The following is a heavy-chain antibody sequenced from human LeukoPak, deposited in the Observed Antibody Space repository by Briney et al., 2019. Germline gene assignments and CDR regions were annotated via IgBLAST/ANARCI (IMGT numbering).Heavy chain of an antibody. V-gene: IGHV3-30*18. CDR3: AKGSGGSGSFYNHFDC. D-gene: IGHD3-10*01. J-gene: IGHJ4*02. Sequence: TGGSLRLSCAASGLSFNSCGMHGVRQAPGEGLEWVAVISSDGSNKYYADSVKGRFTISRDNSKNTLSLQMNSLRTEDTAVFYCAKGSGGSGSFYNHFDCWGQGTLVTVSS. CDR2: ISSDGSNK. CDR1: GLSFNSCG.